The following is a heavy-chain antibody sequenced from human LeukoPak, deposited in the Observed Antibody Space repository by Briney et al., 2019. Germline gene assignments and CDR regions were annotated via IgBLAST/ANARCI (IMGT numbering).Heavy chain of an antibody. D-gene: IGHD5-12*01. CDR1: GYTFTNND. J-gene: IGHJ4*02. Sequence: GASVKVSCKASGYTFTNNDINWVRQATGQGLEWMGWMRPSSGNTEFAQKFQGRVTITRNTSISTAYMELSSLRSDDTAVYYCARDRAVATIGGVDYWGQGTLVTVSS. V-gene: IGHV1-8*01. CDR3: ARDRAVATIGGVDY. CDR2: MRPSSGNT.